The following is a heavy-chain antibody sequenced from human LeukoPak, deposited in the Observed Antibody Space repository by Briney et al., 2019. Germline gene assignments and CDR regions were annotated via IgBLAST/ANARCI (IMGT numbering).Heavy chain of an antibody. CDR3: ARAPGGYDFWSGYPYYYYYGMDA. D-gene: IGHD3-3*01. CDR1: GYTFTSYG. CDR2: ISAYNGNT. Sequence: ASVKVSCKASGYTFTSYGISWVRQAPGQGLEWMGWISAYNGNTNYAQKLQGRVTMTTDTSTSTAYMELRSLRSDDTAVYYCARAPGGYDFWSGYPYYYYYGMDAWGQGTTVTVSS. V-gene: IGHV1-18*01. J-gene: IGHJ6*02.